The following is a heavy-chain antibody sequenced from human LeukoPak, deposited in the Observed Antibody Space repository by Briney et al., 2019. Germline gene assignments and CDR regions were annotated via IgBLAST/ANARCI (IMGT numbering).Heavy chain of an antibody. Sequence: GGSLKISCKGSGYSFTSYWIGWVRQMPGKGLEWMGIIYPGDSDTRYSPSFQGQVTISADKSISTAYLQWSSLKASDTAMYYCARYPNYYGSGSYEDYWGQGTLVTVSS. CDR2: IYPGDSDT. V-gene: IGHV5-51*01. CDR3: ARYPNYYGSGSYEDY. D-gene: IGHD3-10*01. CDR1: GYSFTSYW. J-gene: IGHJ4*02.